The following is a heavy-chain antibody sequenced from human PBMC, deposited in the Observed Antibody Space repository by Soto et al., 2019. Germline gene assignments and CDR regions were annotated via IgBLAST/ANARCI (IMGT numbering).Heavy chain of an antibody. V-gene: IGHV3-21*06. CDR2: TSSTSSVI. CDR1: GFTFRSYS. Sequence: EVQLVESGGGLVKPGGSLRLSCVDSGFTFRSYSMNWVRQAPGKGLEWVASTSSTSSVIWYADSLKGRFTISRDNAKNSLFLQMDSLRADDTAVYYCLRGGRGYTRDDVLDAWGHGTMVTVSS. J-gene: IGHJ3*01. CDR3: LRGGRGYTRDDVLDA. D-gene: IGHD2-2*02.